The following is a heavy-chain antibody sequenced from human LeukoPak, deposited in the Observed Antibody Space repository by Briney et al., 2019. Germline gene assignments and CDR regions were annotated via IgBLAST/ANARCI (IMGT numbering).Heavy chain of an antibody. CDR1: GFTFSSYS. Sequence: GGSLRLSRAASGFTFSSYSMNWVRQAPGKGLEWVSSISSSSSYIYYADSVKGRFTISRDNAKNSLYLQMNSLRAEDTAVYYCARDDSNGVTTDRYYYYGMDVWGQGTTVTVSS. CDR2: ISSSSSYI. CDR3: ARDDSNGVTTDRYYYYGMDV. D-gene: IGHD2-21*02. J-gene: IGHJ6*02. V-gene: IGHV3-21*01.